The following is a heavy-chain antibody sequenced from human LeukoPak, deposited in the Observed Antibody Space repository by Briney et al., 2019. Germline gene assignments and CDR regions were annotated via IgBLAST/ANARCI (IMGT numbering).Heavy chain of an antibody. J-gene: IGHJ4*02. CDR1: GFSLSTSGMC. D-gene: IGHD6-19*01. Sequence: ESGPTLVNPTQTLTLTCTFSGFSLSTSGMCVSWIRQPPGKALEWLARIDWDDDKYYSTSLKTRLTNSKDTSKNQVVLTMTNMDPVDTATYYCARSVSGWGNFDYWGQGTLVTVSS. CDR2: IDWDDDK. V-gene: IGHV2-70*11. CDR3: ARSVSGWGNFDY.